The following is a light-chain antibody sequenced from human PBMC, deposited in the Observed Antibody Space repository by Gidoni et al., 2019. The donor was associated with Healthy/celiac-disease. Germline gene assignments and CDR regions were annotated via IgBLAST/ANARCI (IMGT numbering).Light chain of an antibody. CDR2: AAS. Sequence: DIPMTQSPSSLSASVGDRVTITCRASKSISSYLNWYQQKPGKAPKLRIYAASSLQSGGPSRFSGSGSGTDFTLTISRLQPEDFATYDCQQRYSTPRTFGQGTKVEIK. V-gene: IGKV1-39*01. J-gene: IGKJ1*01. CDR3: QQRYSTPRT. CDR1: KSISSY.